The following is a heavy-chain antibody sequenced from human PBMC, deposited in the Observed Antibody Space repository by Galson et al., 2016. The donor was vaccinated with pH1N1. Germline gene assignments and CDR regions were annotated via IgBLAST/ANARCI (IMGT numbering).Heavy chain of an antibody. CDR1: GGSISSSIYY. V-gene: IGHV4-61*02. CDR2: MYTSGTT. Sequence: TLSLTCTVSGGSISSSIYYWNWIRQPAGKGLEWIGRMYTSGTTTYNPSLESRVSISVDTSKNQFSLRLSSVTAAATAVYYCAAQTVGATTVFDPWGPGTKVIVSS. CDR3: AAQTVGATTVFDP. D-gene: IGHD1-26*01. J-gene: IGHJ5*02.